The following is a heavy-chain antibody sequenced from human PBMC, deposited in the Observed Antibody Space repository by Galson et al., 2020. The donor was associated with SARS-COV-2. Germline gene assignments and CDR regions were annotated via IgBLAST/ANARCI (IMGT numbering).Heavy chain of an antibody. CDR1: GGSISSGGYY. Sequence: SETLSLTCTVSGGSISSGGYYWSWIRQHPGKGLEWIGYIYYSGSTYYNPSLKSRVTISVDTSKNQFSLKLSSVTAADTAVYYCARDNFSTMVRGLTGNYYYYYGMDVWGQGTTVTVSS. CDR3: ARDNFSTMVRGLTGNYYYYYGMDV. J-gene: IGHJ6*02. CDR2: IYYSGST. V-gene: IGHV4-31*03. D-gene: IGHD3-10*01.